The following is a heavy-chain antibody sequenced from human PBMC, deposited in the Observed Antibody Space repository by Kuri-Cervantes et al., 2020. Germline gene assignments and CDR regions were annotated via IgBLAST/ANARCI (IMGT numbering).Heavy chain of an antibody. CDR3: ARENNYGFGDWFDP. CDR1: GFTFSSYW. V-gene: IGHV3-7*01. CDR2: IKQDGSET. D-gene: IGHD5-18*01. Sequence: GGSLRLSCAASGFTFSSYWMSWVRQAPGKGLEWVANIKQDGSETYYVDSVKGRFTISRDNAKNSLYLQMNSLRAEDTAVYYCARENNYGFGDWFDPWGQGTLVTVSS. J-gene: IGHJ5*02.